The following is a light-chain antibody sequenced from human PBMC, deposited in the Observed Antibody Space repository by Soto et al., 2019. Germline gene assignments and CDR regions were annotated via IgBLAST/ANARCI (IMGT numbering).Light chain of an antibody. CDR2: EVT. V-gene: IGLV2-23*02. J-gene: IGLJ3*02. CDR1: SSDVGSYNF. Sequence: QSALTQPASVSGSPGQSITISCTGTSSDVGSYNFVSWYQQHPGKAPKLMIYEVTKRPSGISNRLSGSKTGNTASVTISGLHAEDEADYYCCSYAGSSTLWVFGGGTKLTVL. CDR3: CSYAGSSTLWV.